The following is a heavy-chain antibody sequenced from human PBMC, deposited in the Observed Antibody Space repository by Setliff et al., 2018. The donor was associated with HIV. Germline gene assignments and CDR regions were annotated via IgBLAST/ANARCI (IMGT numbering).Heavy chain of an antibody. D-gene: IGHD6-13*01. Sequence: PGGSLRLSCAASGFTFRSYCMSWVRQAPGKGLEWVSVIYAGGSTYYADSVKGRFTISRDNTKNSLYLQMNSLRAEDTAVYYCAKGPGYSSSWYYFNYWGQGTLVTVSS. CDR2: IYAGGST. V-gene: IGHV3-66*01. CDR3: AKGPGYSSSWYYFNY. J-gene: IGHJ4*02. CDR1: GFTFRSYC.